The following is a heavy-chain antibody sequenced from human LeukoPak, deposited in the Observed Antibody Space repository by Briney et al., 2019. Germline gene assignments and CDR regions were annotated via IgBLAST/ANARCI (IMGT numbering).Heavy chain of an antibody. Sequence: SETLSLTCSVSGGSITSYYWSWIRQPPGKGLEWIGYISYSGSTNFNPSLKSRVTISVDTSKNQFSLKLSSVTAADTAVYYCAREGTAGTNLNWFDPWGQGTLVTVSS. CDR2: ISYSGST. D-gene: IGHD1-1*01. CDR1: GGSITSYY. J-gene: IGHJ5*02. CDR3: AREGTAGTNLNWFDP. V-gene: IGHV4-59*01.